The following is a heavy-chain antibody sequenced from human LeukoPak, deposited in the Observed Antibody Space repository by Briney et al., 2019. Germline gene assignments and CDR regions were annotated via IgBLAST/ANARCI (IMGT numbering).Heavy chain of an antibody. CDR2: ISGSSSTI. Sequence: GGSLRLSCAASGFTFSNYIMNWVRQAPGKRPEWLSYISGSSSTIYYADSVKGRFTISRDNAKKSLYLEMSSLRAEDTAVYYCARDGSFWSGFHAFDLWGQGTVVTVSS. CDR1: GFTFSNYI. D-gene: IGHD3-3*01. V-gene: IGHV3-48*04. CDR3: ARDGSFWSGFHAFDL. J-gene: IGHJ3*01.